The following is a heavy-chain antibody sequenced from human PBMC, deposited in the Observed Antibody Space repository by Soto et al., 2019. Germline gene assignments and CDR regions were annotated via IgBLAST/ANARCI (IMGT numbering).Heavy chain of an antibody. CDR3: ARVVGGNSPPNWFDP. Sequence: LRLSCAASGFTFSSYEMNWVRQAPGKGLEWVAYISSSGSTIYYAGSVKGRFTISRDNAKNSLYLQMNSLRAEDTAVYYCARVVGGNSPPNWFDPWGQGTLVT. CDR2: ISSSGSTI. CDR1: GFTFSSYE. V-gene: IGHV3-48*03. D-gene: IGHD2-21*02. J-gene: IGHJ5*02.